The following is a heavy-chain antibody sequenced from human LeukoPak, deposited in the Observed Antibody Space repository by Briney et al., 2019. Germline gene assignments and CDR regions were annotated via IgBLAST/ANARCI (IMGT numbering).Heavy chain of an antibody. Sequence: GGSLRLSCAASGFTFNSYAMSWVRQAPGKGLEWVSAISGSGGSTYYADSVKGRFTISRDNSKNTLYLQMNTLRAEDTALYYCAKDIPARDFWSGYSASYYYGMDVWGQGTTVTVSS. CDR2: ISGSGGST. CDR1: GFTFNSYA. J-gene: IGHJ6*02. D-gene: IGHD3-3*01. V-gene: IGHV3-23*01. CDR3: AKDIPARDFWSGYSASYYYGMDV.